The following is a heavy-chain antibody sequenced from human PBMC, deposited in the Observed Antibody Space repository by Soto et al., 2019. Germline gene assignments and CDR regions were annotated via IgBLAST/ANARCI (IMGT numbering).Heavy chain of an antibody. CDR2: ISAYTGNT. V-gene: IGHV1-18*01. Sequence: QVQLVQSGAEVKKPGASVKVSCKASGYTFSSYAIIWVRQAPGQGLEWMGWISAYTGNTNYAQTLQGRVTLTTDTSTSTAFMELMSLRSNDTDVYYCARGNLPRCAHHDWFGPWGQGTLVTVSS. D-gene: IGHD1-1*01. CDR3: ARGNLPRCAHHDWFGP. CDR1: GYTFSSYA. J-gene: IGHJ5*02.